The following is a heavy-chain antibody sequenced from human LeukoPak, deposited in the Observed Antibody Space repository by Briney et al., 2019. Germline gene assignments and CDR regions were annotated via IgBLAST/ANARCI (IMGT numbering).Heavy chain of an antibody. CDR3: XXXXXYXXXXX. V-gene: IGHV3-30*02. CDR2: IRYDGSNK. CDR1: GFTFRSYG. Sequence: GGSLRLSCAASGFTFRSYGMHWVRQAPGKGLEWVTFIRYDGSNKYYTDSVKGRFTISRDNSKNTLYLQMNSLRTEDTAVYYCXXXXXYXXXXXXGKXTTVXVSS. J-gene: IGHJ6*04. D-gene: IGHD1-26*01.